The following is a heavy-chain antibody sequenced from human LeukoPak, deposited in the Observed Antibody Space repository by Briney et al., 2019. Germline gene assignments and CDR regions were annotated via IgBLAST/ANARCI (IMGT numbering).Heavy chain of an antibody. J-gene: IGHJ4*02. CDR2: INPNSGGT. CDR1: GYTFTGYY. Sequence: ASVKVSCKASGYTFTGYYMHWVRQAPGQGLEWMGWINPNSGGTNYAQKFQGRVTMTRDTSISTAYMELSRLRSDDTAVYYCARGAERRDGPNGVDYWGQGTLATVSS. D-gene: IGHD5-24*01. CDR3: ARGAERRDGPNGVDY. V-gene: IGHV1-2*02.